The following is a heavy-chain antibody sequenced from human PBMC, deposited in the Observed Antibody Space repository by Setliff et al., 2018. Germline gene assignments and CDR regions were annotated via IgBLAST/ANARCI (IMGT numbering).Heavy chain of an antibody. Sequence: PGGSLRLSCAASGFSFSDYAMSWVRQAPRKGLEWVSGGSTGKTDYADSVKGRFTVFRDSSKNTLYLQMSSLRPDDAALYYCARDLFRNSGGLYSWGQGTLVTVSS. V-gene: IGHV3-23*01. CDR3: ARDLFRNSGGLYS. D-gene: IGHD2-21*01. CDR1: GFSFSDYA. J-gene: IGHJ5*02. CDR2: GSTGKT.